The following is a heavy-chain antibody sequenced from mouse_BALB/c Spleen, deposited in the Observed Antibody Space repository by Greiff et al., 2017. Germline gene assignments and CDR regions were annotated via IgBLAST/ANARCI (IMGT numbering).Heavy chain of an antibody. J-gene: IGHJ2*01. CDR3: ASLLPFDY. CDR1: GYSITSDYA. D-gene: IGHD2-1*01. V-gene: IGHV3-2*02. CDR2: ISYSGST. Sequence: VQLKESGPGLVKPSQSLSLTCTVTGYSITSDYAWNWIRQFPGNKLEWMGYISYSGSTSYNPSLKSRISITRDTSKNQFFLQLNSVTTEDTATYYCASLLPFDYWGQGTTLTVSS.